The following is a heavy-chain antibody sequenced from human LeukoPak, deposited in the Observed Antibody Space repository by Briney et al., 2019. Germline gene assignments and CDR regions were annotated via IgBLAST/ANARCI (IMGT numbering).Heavy chain of an antibody. CDR3: ARVVVPAAMRVNWFDP. D-gene: IGHD2-2*01. CDR1: GFTFSSYA. V-gene: IGHV3-30*04. J-gene: IGHJ5*02. Sequence: GGSLRLSCAASGFTFSSYAMHWVRQAPGKGLEWVAVISYDGSNKYYADSVKGRFTISRDNSKNTLYLQMNSLRAEDTAVYYCARVVVPAAMRVNWFDPWGQGTLVTVSS. CDR2: ISYDGSNK.